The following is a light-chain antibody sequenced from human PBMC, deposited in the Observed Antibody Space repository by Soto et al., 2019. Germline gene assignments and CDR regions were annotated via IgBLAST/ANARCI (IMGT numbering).Light chain of an antibody. CDR3: QQYGSSPWT. J-gene: IGKJ1*01. CDR2: GAS. V-gene: IGKV3-20*01. CDR1: QSVNNN. Sequence: SQSASTLSVSTGERATLSCRASQSVNNNLAWYQQKLGQAPRVLIYGASSRATGIPDRFSGSGSGTDFTLTISRLEPEDFAVYYCQQYGSSPWTFGHGTKV.